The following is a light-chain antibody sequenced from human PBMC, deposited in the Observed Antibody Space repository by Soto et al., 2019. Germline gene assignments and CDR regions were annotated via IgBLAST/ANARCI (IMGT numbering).Light chain of an antibody. CDR1: QTISSW. Sequence: DIQMTQSPSTLSASVGDRVTITCRASQTISSWLAWYQQKPGKAPNLLIYKASSLQSGIPSRFSGSGSGTEFTFTISSLQPDDFATYYCQQYNSYPYTFGQGTKLEI. CDR2: KAS. CDR3: QQYNSYPYT. V-gene: IGKV1-5*03. J-gene: IGKJ2*01.